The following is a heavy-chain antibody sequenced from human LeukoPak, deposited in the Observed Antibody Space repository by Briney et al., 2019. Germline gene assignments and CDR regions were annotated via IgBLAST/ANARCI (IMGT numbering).Heavy chain of an antibody. V-gene: IGHV3-11*01. J-gene: IGHJ5*02. CDR2: FSSSGNTI. CDR3: ARDPSSGWYLKGWFDP. Sequence: GGSLRLSCAASGFTFSDYYMSWIRQAPGKGLEWVSYFSSSGNTIYYADSVKGRFTISRDNAKNSLYLQMNSLRAEDTAVYYCARDPSSGWYLKGWFDPWGQGTLVTVSS. CDR1: GFTFSDYY. D-gene: IGHD6-19*01.